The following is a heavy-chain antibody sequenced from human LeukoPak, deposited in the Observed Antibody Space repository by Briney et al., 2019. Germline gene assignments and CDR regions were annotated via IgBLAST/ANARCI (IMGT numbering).Heavy chain of an antibody. CDR1: GFTFGGYV. Sequence: GGSLRLSCTASGFTFGGYVMSWFRQAPGKGLEWVGIISGGTTEYAASVQRRFTISRDDSTSNAYLQMHSLTPEDPAVYYCSRGSGWLSVYWGQGTLVTVSS. CDR2: ISGGTT. V-gene: IGHV3-49*03. CDR3: SRGSGWLSVY. D-gene: IGHD6-19*01. J-gene: IGHJ4*02.